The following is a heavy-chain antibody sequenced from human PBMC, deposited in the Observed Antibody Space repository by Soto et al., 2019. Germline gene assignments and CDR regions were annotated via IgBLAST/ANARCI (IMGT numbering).Heavy chain of an antibody. CDR3: ARDGFRRGVGTIADGKYYFEC. CDR2: IWYDGSNK. CDR1: GFTFSSYG. V-gene: IGHV3-33*01. D-gene: IGHD3-16*01. J-gene: IGHJ4*02. Sequence: QVQVVESGGGVVQPGRSLRLSCAVSGFTFSSYGMHWVRQAPGKGLEWVAVIWYDGSNKYYADSVKGRFTISRDTSKDMLYLQMNSLRTQDTAVYYCARDGFRRGVGTIADGKYYFECWGQGTLVTVSS.